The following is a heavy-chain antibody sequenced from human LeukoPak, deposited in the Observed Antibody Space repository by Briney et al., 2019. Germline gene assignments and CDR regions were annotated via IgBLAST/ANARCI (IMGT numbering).Heavy chain of an antibody. CDR2: IENYGSET. CDR3: ARVSGSYYDILTGYYDY. V-gene: IGHV3-7*01. Sequence: TGGSLRLSCAASGFTFNDYWMSWVRQAPGKGLQWVANIENYGSETYYVDSVKGRFTISRDNAKNSLYLQMNSLRAEDTAVYYCARVSGSYYDILTGYYDYWGQGTLVTVSS. CDR1: GFTFNDYW. D-gene: IGHD3-9*01. J-gene: IGHJ4*02.